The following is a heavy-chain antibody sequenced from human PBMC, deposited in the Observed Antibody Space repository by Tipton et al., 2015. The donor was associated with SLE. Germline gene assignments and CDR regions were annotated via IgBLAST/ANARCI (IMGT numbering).Heavy chain of an antibody. CDR3: ASGPAAGSPGGWFDP. CDR1: GFTFSSYW. J-gene: IGHJ5*02. V-gene: IGHV3-74*01. D-gene: IGHD6-13*01. Sequence: SLRLSCAASGFTFSSYWMHWVRQAPGKGLVWVSRINSDGSSTSYADSVKGRFTISRGNAKNTLYLQMNSLRAEDTAVYYCASGPAAGSPGGWFDPWGQGTLVTVSS. CDR2: INSDGSST.